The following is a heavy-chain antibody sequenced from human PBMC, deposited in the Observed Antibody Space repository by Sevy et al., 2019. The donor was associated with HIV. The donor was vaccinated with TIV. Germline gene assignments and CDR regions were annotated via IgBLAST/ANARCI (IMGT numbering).Heavy chain of an antibody. Sequence: SETLSLTCTVSGGSIGDYYCTWIRQPAGRGLEWIGRIYTSWSTNYNPSLKSRVTMSVGTSKSQFSLTLSSLTAADTAIYYCARGGGYFDDGFDIWGQGTMVTVSS. CDR3: ARGGGYFDDGFDI. V-gene: IGHV4-4*07. D-gene: IGHD3-10*01. CDR2: IYTSWST. CDR1: GGSIGDYY. J-gene: IGHJ3*02.